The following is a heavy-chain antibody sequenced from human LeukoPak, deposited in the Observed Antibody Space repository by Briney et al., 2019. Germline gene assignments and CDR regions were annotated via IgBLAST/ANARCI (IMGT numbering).Heavy chain of an antibody. J-gene: IGHJ4*02. Sequence: GRSLRLSCAASGFTFSSYAMHWIRQAPGKGLEWVAVISYDGSNKYYADSVKGRFTISRDNSKNTLYLQMNSLRAEDTAVYYCARDFCSSTSCPIPYYFDYWGQGTLVTVSS. CDR3: ARDFCSSTSCPIPYYFDY. CDR2: ISYDGSNK. D-gene: IGHD2-2*01. V-gene: IGHV3-30-3*01. CDR1: GFTFSSYA.